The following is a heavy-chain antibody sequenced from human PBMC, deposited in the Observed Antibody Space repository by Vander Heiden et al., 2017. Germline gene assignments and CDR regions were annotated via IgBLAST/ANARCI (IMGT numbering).Heavy chain of an antibody. V-gene: IGHV3-30*18. Sequence: QVQLVESGGGVVQPGRSLSLSCAAAGFTFSSYGMHWVRQAPGKGLEWVAVISYDGSNKYYADSVKGRFTISRDNSKNTLYLQMNSLRAEDTAVYYCAKDGGEWDSLDYWGQGTLVTVSS. J-gene: IGHJ4*02. CDR3: AKDGGEWDSLDY. CDR2: ISYDGSNK. D-gene: IGHD1-26*01. CDR1: GFTFSSYG.